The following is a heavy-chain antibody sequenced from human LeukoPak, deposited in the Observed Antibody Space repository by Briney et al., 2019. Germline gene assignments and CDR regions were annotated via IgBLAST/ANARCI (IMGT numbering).Heavy chain of an antibody. J-gene: IGHJ6*02. V-gene: IGHV3-30*18. CDR1: GFTFSSYG. Sequence: PGGSLRLSCAASGFTFSSYGMHWVRQAPGKGLEWVAVISYDGSNKYYADSVKGRFTISRDNSKNTLYLQMNSLRAEDTAVYYCAKGSSGASGYYGMDVWGQGTTVTVSS. D-gene: IGHD6-6*01. CDR3: AKGSSGASGYYGMDV. CDR2: ISYDGSNK.